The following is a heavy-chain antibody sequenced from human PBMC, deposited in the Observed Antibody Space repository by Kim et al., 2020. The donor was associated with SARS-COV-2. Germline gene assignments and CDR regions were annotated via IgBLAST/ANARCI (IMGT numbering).Heavy chain of an antibody. CDR3: AKPWSRGFVN. CDR2: INQDGNQR. CDR1: GFTFADSW. Sequence: GSLRLSCSASGFTFADSWMIWVRRAPGKGLEWVANINQDGNQRQYLDSVTGRFTVSRNNAQESLFLQMSSLRSDDTATYYCAKPWSRGFVNWGQGSLV. V-gene: IGHV3-7*05. D-gene: IGHD3-3*01. J-gene: IGHJ4*02.